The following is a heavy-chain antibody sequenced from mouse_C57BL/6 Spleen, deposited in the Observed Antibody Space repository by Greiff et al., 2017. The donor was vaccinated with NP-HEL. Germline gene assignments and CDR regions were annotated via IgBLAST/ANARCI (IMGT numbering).Heavy chain of an antibody. J-gene: IGHJ2*01. CDR1: GFTFSSYA. CDR2: ISDGGSYT. Sequence: EVKVVESGGGLVKPGGSLKLSCAASGFTFSSYAMSWVRQTPEKRLEWVATISDGGSYTYYPDNVKGRFTISRDNAKNNLYLQMSHLKSEDTAMYYCARDGDYGSSYGYWGQGTTLTVSS. D-gene: IGHD1-1*01. V-gene: IGHV5-4*01. CDR3: ARDGDYGSSYGY.